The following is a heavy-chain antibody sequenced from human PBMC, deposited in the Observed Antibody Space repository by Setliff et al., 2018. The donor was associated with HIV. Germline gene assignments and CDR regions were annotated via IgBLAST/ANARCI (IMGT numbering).Heavy chain of an antibody. CDR1: GGTFSSYA. CDR3: ARDYSPTFYYYDSSGTFDY. Sequence: GASVKVSCKASGGTFSSYAISWVRQAPGQGLEWMGGIIPILGIANYAQKFQGRVMITADESTSTAYMELSSLRSEDTAVYYCARDYSPTFYYYDSSGTFDYWGQGTLVTVSS. J-gene: IGHJ4*02. CDR2: IIPILGIA. D-gene: IGHD3-22*01. V-gene: IGHV1-69*10.